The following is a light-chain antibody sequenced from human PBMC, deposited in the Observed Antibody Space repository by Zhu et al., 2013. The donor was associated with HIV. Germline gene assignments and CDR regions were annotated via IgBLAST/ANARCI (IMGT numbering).Light chain of an antibody. J-gene: IGKJ1*01. V-gene: IGKV3D-15*01. Sequence: EIVMTQSPATLSVSPGERATLSCRASQSVSSSNLAWYQQKRGQAPRLLIYGASSRATGIPDRFSGSGSGTDFTLTVSSLQSDDVAIYYCQHYNSWPPWTFGQGTKVEVK. CDR3: QHYNSWPPWT. CDR1: QSVSSSN. CDR2: GAS.